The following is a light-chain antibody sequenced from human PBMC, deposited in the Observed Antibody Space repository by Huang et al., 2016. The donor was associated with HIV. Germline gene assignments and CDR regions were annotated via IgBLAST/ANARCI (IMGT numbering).Light chain of an antibody. CDR1: QSTGRD. CDR3: QQSYSTPYT. Sequence: DIQMTQSPSSLSASVGDRVTITCRASQSTGRDLNWYQQKPGKAPQLLVYVASNLQSGVPSRFSGSGSGTQFTLTIAGLQPEDFVTYYCQQSYSTPYTFGQGTKLEIK. V-gene: IGKV1-39*01. J-gene: IGKJ2*01. CDR2: VAS.